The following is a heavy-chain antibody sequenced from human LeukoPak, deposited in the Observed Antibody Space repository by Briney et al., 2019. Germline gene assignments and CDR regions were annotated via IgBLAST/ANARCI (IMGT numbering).Heavy chain of an antibody. J-gene: IGHJ4*02. CDR3: ARGIYYYDSSGYGQLDY. Sequence: PGGSLRLSCAASGFTFSTYWMTWVRQAPGKGLEWVANIKEDGSNKYYADSVKGRFTISRDNSKNTLYLQMNSLRAEDTAVYYCARGIYYYDSSGYGQLDYWGQGTLVTVSS. V-gene: IGHV3-7*01. D-gene: IGHD3-22*01. CDR2: IKEDGSNK. CDR1: GFTFSTYW.